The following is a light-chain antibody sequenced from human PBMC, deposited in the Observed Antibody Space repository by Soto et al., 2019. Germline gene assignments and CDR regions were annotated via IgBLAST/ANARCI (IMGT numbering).Light chain of an antibody. V-gene: IGKV1-39*01. J-gene: IGKJ2*01. CDR3: QQSYSTPPT. CDR2: GVF. CDR1: QSISTY. Sequence: DIQMTQSPSSLSASVGDRVTITCRTSQSISTYLNWYQQKPGKAPKLLLYGVFSLESGVPSRFSGGGSGTDLSLTISSLQPEDFAVYYCQQSYSTPPTFGQGTKVEIK.